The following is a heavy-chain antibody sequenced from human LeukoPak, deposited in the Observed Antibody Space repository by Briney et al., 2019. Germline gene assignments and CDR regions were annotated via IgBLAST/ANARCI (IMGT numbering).Heavy chain of an antibody. CDR3: AKEGSIAVFWSGYDY. Sequence: GGSLRLSCAASGFTFSSYAVSWVRQAPGKGLEWVSGISGSGDRTHYADSVKGRFTISRDISKNTVYLQMNSLRAEDSAVYLCAKEGSIAVFWSGYDYWGQGTLVTVSS. CDR2: ISGSGDRT. J-gene: IGHJ4*02. V-gene: IGHV3-23*01. CDR1: GFTFSSYA. D-gene: IGHD3-3*01.